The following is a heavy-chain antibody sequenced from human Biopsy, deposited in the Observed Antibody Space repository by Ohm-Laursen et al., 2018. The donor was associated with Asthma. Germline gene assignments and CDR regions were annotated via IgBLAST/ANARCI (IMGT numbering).Heavy chain of an antibody. J-gene: IGHJ6*02. CDR3: VRGSSSWHHGPFHYYYGLDV. Sequence: GTLSLTCSLSSGSGGYMRRGNYYWGWIRQPPGKGLEWIGSIYYSGTTYYNPSPESRVTVSANTSKNQFSLKLTSVTAADTAVYYCVRGSSSWHHGPFHYYYGLDVWGQGTTATVSS. CDR2: IYYSGTT. V-gene: IGHV4-39*01. D-gene: IGHD6-13*01. CDR1: SGSGGYMRRGNYY.